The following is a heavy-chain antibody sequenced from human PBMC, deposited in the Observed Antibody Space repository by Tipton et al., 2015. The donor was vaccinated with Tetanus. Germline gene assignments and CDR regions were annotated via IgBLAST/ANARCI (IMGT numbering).Heavy chain of an antibody. CDR2: IYYSGST. CDR1: GGSISSGGYY. J-gene: IGHJ6*02. Sequence: TLSLTCTVSGGSISSGGYYWSWIRQHPGKGLEWIGYIYYSGSTYYNPSLKSRVTISVDTSKNQFSLKLSSVTAADTAVYYCARDRYYDILTGYYGVGVDRLYGMDVWDQGTTVTVSS. V-gene: IGHV4-31*03. CDR3: ARDRYYDILTGYYGVGVDRLYGMDV. D-gene: IGHD3-9*01.